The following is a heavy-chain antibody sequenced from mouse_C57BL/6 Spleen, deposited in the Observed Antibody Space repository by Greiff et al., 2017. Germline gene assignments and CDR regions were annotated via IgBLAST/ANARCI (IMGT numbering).Heavy chain of an antibody. CDR2: IYPGGGYT. CDR1: GYTFTNYW. CDR3: ARGGEIPFDY. Sequence: VQLQQSGAELVRPGTSVKMSCKASGYTFTNYWIGWAKQRPGHGLEWIGDIYPGGGYTNYNEKFKGKATLTADKSSSTAYMQFSSLTSEDSAIYYCARGGEIPFDYGGQGTTLTVSS. J-gene: IGHJ2*01. V-gene: IGHV1-63*01.